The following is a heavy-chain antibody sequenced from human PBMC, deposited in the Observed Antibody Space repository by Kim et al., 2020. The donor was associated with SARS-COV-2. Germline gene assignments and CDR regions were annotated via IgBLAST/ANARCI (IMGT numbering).Heavy chain of an antibody. D-gene: IGHD4-17*01. J-gene: IGHJ4*02. V-gene: IGHV3-74*01. Sequence: YADSVEGRFTISRDNAKNTLFLQRSSLRAEDTAIYYCARDLSYYGDAFDYWGQGTLVIVSS. CDR3: ARDLSYYGDAFDY.